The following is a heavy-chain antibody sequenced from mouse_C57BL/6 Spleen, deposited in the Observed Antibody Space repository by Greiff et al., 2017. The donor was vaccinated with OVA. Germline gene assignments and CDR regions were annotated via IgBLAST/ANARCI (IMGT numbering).Heavy chain of an antibody. D-gene: IGHD3-2*02. Sequence: VQLQQSGPELVKPGASVKIPCKASGYTFTDYNMDWVKQSHGKSLEWIGDINPNNGGTIYNQKFKGKATLTVDKSSSTAYMELRSLTSEDTAVYYCARQLRLRDYYAMDYWGQGTSVTVSS. CDR3: ARQLRLRDYYAMDY. CDR1: GYTFTDYN. J-gene: IGHJ4*01. V-gene: IGHV1-18*01. CDR2: INPNNGGT.